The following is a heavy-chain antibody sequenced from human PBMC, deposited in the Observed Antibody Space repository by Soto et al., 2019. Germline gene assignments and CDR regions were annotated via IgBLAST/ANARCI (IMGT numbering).Heavy chain of an antibody. J-gene: IGHJ4*02. Sequence: PGGSLRLSCAASGFTFSSYSMNWVRQAPGKGLEWVSSISSSSSYIYYADSVKGRFTISRDNAKNSLYLQMNSLRAEDTAVYYCARDGQQQLSYFDYWGQGTLVTVSS. CDR1: GFTFSSYS. D-gene: IGHD6-13*01. CDR3: ARDGQQQLSYFDY. V-gene: IGHV3-21*01. CDR2: ISSSSSYI.